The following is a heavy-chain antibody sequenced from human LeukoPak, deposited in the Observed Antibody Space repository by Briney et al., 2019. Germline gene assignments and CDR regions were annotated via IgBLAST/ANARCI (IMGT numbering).Heavy chain of an antibody. CDR3: AKGAEIDH. V-gene: IGHV3-23*01. CDR1: GFNFNKFG. J-gene: IGHJ4*02. CDR2: MTGRADNT. Sequence: GGSLRLSCAASGFNFNKFGMSWVGQATGKGAEGLSAMTGRADNTYYAEYVKGRFTISIDYSKSMVYLQMNSLTVEDTTIYYCAKGAEIDHWGQGTLVTVSS.